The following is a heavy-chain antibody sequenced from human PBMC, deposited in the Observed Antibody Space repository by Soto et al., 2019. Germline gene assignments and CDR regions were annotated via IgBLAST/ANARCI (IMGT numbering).Heavy chain of an antibody. CDR2: ISPMFGAA. D-gene: IGHD3-10*01. CDR3: AREVQVHTPAFVY. CDR1: GGTFNTYA. J-gene: IGHJ4*02. V-gene: IGHV1-69*19. Sequence: QVQLVQSGAEMKKPGSSVKVSCQSSGGTFNTYAMNWVRQAPGQGPEWMGDISPMFGAANYAPKFQGRVTITADESTVTSYMQWSSLTSEDTALYFCAREVQVHTPAFVYWGQGTLVTVSS.